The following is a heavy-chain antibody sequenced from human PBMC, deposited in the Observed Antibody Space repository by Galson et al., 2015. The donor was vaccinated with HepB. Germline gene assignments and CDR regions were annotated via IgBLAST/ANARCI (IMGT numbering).Heavy chain of an antibody. D-gene: IGHD3-16*01. J-gene: IGHJ6*02. CDR3: VKGGSHVWLNQHYYYYGMDG. Sequence: SLRLSCAASGFTFNYYAMSWVRQAPGKGLEWVSSISGDGSNTYYADSVKGRFTISRDNSKNTVHLRLSSLRAEDTAVYYCVKGGSHVWLNQHYYYYGMDGWGPGATVTVSS. V-gene: IGHV3-23*01. CDR1: GFTFNYYA. CDR2: ISGDGSNT.